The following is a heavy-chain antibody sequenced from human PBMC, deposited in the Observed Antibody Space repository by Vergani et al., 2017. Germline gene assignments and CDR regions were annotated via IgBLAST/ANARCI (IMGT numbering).Heavy chain of an antibody. CDR2: IDPSDSYT. J-gene: IGHJ6*02. V-gene: IGHV5-10-1*01. D-gene: IGHD6-13*01. CDR1: GYSFTSYW. CDR3: ARHVKSLAAAGYPNYYYYGMDV. Sequence: EVQLVQSGAEVKKPGESLRISCKGSGYSFTSYWISWVRQMPGKGLEWMGRIDPSDSYTNYSPSFQGHVTISADKSISTAYLPWSSLKASDTSMYYCARHVKSLAAAGYPNYYYYGMDVWGQGTTVTVSS.